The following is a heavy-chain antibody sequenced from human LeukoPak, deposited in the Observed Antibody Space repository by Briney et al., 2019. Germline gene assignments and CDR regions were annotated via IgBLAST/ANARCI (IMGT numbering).Heavy chain of an antibody. Sequence: PGGSLRLSCAASGFTFSSYRMNWVRQAPGKGLEWVSYISSSSSTIYYADSVKGRFTISRGNAKNSLYLQMNSLRDEDTAVYYCARGDGWFGELLNFDNWGQGTLVTVSS. CDR3: ARGDGWFGELLNFDN. CDR2: ISSSSSTI. V-gene: IGHV3-48*02. D-gene: IGHD3-10*01. J-gene: IGHJ4*02. CDR1: GFTFSSYR.